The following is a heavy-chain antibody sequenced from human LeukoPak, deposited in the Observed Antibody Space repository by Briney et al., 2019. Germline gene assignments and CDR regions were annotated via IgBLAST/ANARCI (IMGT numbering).Heavy chain of an antibody. D-gene: IGHD6-19*01. V-gene: IGHV3-53*04. Sequence: PGGSLRLSCVASGFTVSGNYMSWVRQAPGKGLEWVSVIYSAGNTYYADSVKGRFTISRHNFKNTLYLQMNSLRVEDTAVYYCVRGGTPGYSSGRIDYWGQGTLVTVSS. CDR1: GFTVSGNY. CDR3: VRGGTPGYSSGRIDY. J-gene: IGHJ4*02. CDR2: IYSAGNT.